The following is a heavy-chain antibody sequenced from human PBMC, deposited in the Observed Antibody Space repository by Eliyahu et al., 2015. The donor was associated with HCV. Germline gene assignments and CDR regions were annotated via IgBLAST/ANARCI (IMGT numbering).Heavy chain of an antibody. CDR2: IYYSGST. Sequence: QVQLQESGPGLVKPSETQSLTCTVSGGSVSSSSYXWGWIRXPPGKGLEWIGSIYYSGSTYYNPSLKSRVTISVDTSKNQFSLRLSSVTAADTAVYYCARHYYNYWTGYLYTPYYFDYWGQGTLVTVSS. V-gene: IGHV4-39*01. D-gene: IGHD3/OR15-3a*01. J-gene: IGHJ4*02. CDR1: GGSVSSSSYX. CDR3: ARHYYNYWTGYLYTPYYFDY.